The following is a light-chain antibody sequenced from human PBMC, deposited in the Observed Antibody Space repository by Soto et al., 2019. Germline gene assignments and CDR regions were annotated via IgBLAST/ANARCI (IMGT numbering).Light chain of an antibody. J-gene: IGKJ1*01. V-gene: IGKV1-6*01. CDR1: QDIRSD. CDR2: AAS. CDR3: LQDHSYPWT. Sequence: IQLTQSPSFLSASVGDRVTITCRAGQDIRSDLGWYQHKPGKAPRLLIHAASSLQSGVPSRFSGSASGTEFTLTISSLQPEDLASYYCLQDHSYPWTFGQGTKVDIK.